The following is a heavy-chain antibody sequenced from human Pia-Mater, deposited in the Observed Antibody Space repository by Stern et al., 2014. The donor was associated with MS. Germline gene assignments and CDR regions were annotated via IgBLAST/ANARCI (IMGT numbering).Heavy chain of an antibody. D-gene: IGHD3-10*01. J-gene: IGHJ4*02. CDR2: IIPTFDTP. CDR1: GGTFSSYE. CDR3: ARAYTYYSNSAGY. V-gene: IGHV1-69*01. Sequence: QVQLVQSGAEVKKPGSSVKVYCKASGGTFSSYEITWVRQAPGQGLEWMGGIIPTFDTPTYAQKFQDRVTISADESTNTAYLELNGLKSDDTAIYFCARAYTYYSNSAGYWGQGTLVTVSS.